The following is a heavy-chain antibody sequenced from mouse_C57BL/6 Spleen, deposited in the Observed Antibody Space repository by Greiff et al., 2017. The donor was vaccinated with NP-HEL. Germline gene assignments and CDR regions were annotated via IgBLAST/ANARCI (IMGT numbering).Heavy chain of an antibody. CDR1: GYTFTDYN. Sequence: VHVKQSGPELVKPGASVKMSCKASGYTFTDYNMHWVKQSHGKSLEWIGYINPNNGGTSYNQKFKGKATLTVNKSSSTAYMELRSLTSEDSAVYYCATDGAWFAYWGQGTLVTVSA. J-gene: IGHJ3*01. CDR2: INPNNGGT. V-gene: IGHV1-22*01. CDR3: ATDGAWFAY.